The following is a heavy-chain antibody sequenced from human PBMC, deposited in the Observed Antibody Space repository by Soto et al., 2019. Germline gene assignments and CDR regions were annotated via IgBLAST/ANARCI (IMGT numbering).Heavy chain of an antibody. Sequence: PGGSLRLSCAASGFTFSSYSMNWVRQAPGKGLEWVSYISSSSSTIYYADSVKGRFTISRDNAKNSLYLQMNSLRDEDTAVYYCARDDKVYDILTGPYNWFDPWGQGTLVTVSS. J-gene: IGHJ5*02. CDR3: ARDDKVYDILTGPYNWFDP. CDR1: GFTFSSYS. V-gene: IGHV3-48*02. D-gene: IGHD3-9*01. CDR2: ISSSSSTI.